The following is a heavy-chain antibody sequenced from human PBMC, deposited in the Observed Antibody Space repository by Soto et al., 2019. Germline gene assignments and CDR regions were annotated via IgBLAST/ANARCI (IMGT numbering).Heavy chain of an antibody. V-gene: IGHV3-23*01. CDR2: ISGSGGST. CDR3: ANRDTAMVTRYYYGMDV. Sequence: EVQLLESGGGLVQPGGSLRLSCAASGFTFSSYAMSWVRQAPGKGLEWVSAISGSGGSTYYADSVKGRFTISGDNSKNTLYLQMNSLRAEDTAVYYCANRDTAMVTRYYYGMDVWGQGTTVTVSS. D-gene: IGHD5-18*01. J-gene: IGHJ6*02. CDR1: GFTFSSYA.